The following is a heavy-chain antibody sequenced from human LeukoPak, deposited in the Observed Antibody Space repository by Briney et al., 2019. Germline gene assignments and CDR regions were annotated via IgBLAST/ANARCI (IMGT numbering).Heavy chain of an antibody. CDR2: IGSSGSPT. CDR1: GFAFSSYN. D-gene: IGHD3-22*01. V-gene: IGHV3-21*05. CDR3: ARDNDYDSSGYPKFDY. Sequence: PGGSLRLSCAASGFAFSSYNMNWVRQAPGKGLEWISYIGSSGSPTHYADSVKGRFTISRDNAKNSLYLQMNSLRAEDTAVYYCARDNDYDSSGYPKFDYWGQGTLVTVSS. J-gene: IGHJ4*02.